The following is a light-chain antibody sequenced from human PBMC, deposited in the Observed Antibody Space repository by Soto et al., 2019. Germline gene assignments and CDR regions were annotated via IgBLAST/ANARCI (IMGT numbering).Light chain of an antibody. J-gene: IGLJ3*02. CDR3: CSYAGSSTWV. V-gene: IGLV2-23*01. CDR1: SSDVGSSNL. CDR2: EGS. Sequence: QSALTQPASVSGSPGQSITISCTGTSSDVGSSNLVSWYLQHPGKAPKLMIYEGSKRPSGVSDRFSGSKTGNTASLTISGLQAEDEGDYYCCSYAGSSTWVFGGGTKLTVL.